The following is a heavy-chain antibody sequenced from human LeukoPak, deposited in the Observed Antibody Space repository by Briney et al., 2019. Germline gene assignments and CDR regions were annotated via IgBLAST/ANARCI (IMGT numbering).Heavy chain of an antibody. Sequence: ASVKVSCKASGYTFTGYYMHWVRQAPGQGLEWMGWINPNSGGTNYAQKFQGRVTITADKSTSTAYMELSSLRSEDTAVYYCASGLGGPYWGQGTLVIVSS. CDR2: INPNSGGT. D-gene: IGHD3-16*01. V-gene: IGHV1-2*02. CDR3: ASGLGGPY. J-gene: IGHJ4*02. CDR1: GYTFTGYY.